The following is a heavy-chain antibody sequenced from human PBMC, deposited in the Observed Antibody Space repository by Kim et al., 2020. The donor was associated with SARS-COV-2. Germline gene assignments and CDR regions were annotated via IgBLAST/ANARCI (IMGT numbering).Heavy chain of an antibody. D-gene: IGHD5-18*01. V-gene: IGHV1-18*01. Sequence: ASVKVSCKASGYTFTSYGISWVRQAPGQGLEWMGWISAYNGNTNYAQKLQGRVTMTTDTSTSTAYMELRSLRSDDTAVYYCARDEDGYSYGYFDYWGQGTLVTVSS. CDR1: GYTFTSYG. J-gene: IGHJ4*02. CDR2: ISAYNGNT. CDR3: ARDEDGYSYGYFDY.